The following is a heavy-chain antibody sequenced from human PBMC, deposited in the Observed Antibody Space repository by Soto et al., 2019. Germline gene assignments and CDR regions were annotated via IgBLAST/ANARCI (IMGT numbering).Heavy chain of an antibody. CDR2: INHSGST. CDR3: ARNGNAFWVAGYFDY. J-gene: IGHJ4*02. V-gene: IGHV4-34*01. CDR1: GGSFSGYY. D-gene: IGHD3-16*01. Sequence: QVQLQQWGAGLLKPSETLSLTCAVYGGSFSGYYWSWIRQPPGKGLEWIGEINHSGSTNYNPSLKSRVTISVDTSKNQFSLKLSSVTAADTAVYYCARNGNAFWVAGYFDYWGQGTLVTVSS.